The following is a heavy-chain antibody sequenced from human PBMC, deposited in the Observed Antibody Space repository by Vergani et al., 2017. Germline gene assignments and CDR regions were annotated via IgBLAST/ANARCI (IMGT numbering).Heavy chain of an antibody. J-gene: IGHJ4*02. CDR2: IYYSGST. D-gene: IGHD3-22*01. Sequence: QVQLQESGPGLVKPSETLCLTCTVSGGSISSYYWSWIRQPPGKGLEWIGYIYYSGSTNYNPSLKSRVTISVDTSKNQFSLKLSSVTAADTAVYYCARGXYYDSSGYYYLFDYWGQGTLVTVSS. CDR1: GGSISSYY. CDR3: ARGXYYDSSGYYYLFDY. V-gene: IGHV4-59*01.